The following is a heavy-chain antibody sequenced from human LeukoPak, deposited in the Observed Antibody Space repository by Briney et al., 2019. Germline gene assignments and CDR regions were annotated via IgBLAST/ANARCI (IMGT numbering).Heavy chain of an antibody. CDR1: AFTFSSYV. J-gene: IGHJ4*02. D-gene: IGHD2/OR15-2a*01. V-gene: IGHV3-23*01. CDR2: ISGGGGTT. Sequence: GGSLRLSCAASAFTFSSYVMSWVRQAPGKGLEWVSAISGGGGTTYYADSVKGRFTISRDNSKNTLYLQMNSLRAEDTAVYYCAKGGEYHSRVGVDYWGQGTLVTVSS. CDR3: AKGGEYHSRVGVDY.